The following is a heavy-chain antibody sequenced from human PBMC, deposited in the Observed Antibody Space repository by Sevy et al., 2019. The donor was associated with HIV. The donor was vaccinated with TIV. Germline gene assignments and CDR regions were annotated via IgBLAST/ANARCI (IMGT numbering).Heavy chain of an antibody. J-gene: IGHJ6*02. CDR1: GFTVSSNY. CDR2: IYSGGST. V-gene: IGHV3-53*01. Sequence: GSLRLSCAASGFTVSSNYMSWVRQAPGKGLEWVSVIYSGGSTYYADSVKGRFTISRDNSKNTLYLQMNSLRAEDTAVYYCARDSPPLWGELSFGMDVWGQGTTVTVSS. CDR3: ARDSPPLWGELSFGMDV. D-gene: IGHD3-16*02.